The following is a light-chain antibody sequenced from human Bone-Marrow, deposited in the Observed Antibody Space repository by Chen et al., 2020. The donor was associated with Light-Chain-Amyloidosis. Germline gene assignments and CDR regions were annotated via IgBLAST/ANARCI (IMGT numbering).Light chain of an antibody. Sequence: NFMLTQPHSVSESPGKTVIISCTRSSGSIATNYVQWYHQRPGSSPTTVIYEDDQRPSGVPDRFSGSIDRSSNSASLSISGLKTEEEAAYYCQSYQGSSQGVFGGGTKLTVL. CDR1: SGSIATNY. CDR2: EDD. V-gene: IGLV6-57*01. CDR3: QSYQGSSQGV. J-gene: IGLJ3*02.